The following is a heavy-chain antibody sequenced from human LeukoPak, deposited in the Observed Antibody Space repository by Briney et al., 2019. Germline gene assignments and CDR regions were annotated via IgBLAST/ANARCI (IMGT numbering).Heavy chain of an antibody. J-gene: IGHJ6*03. CDR3: ARIGDGPYYYYMDV. Sequence: PGGSLRLSCAASGFTFSSYWMSWVRQAPGKGLEWVANIKQDGSEKYYVDSVKGRFTISRDNAKNSLYLQMNSLRAEDTAVYYCARIGDGPYYYYMDVWGKGTTVTVSS. V-gene: IGHV3-7*01. D-gene: IGHD3-16*01. CDR2: IKQDGSEK. CDR1: GFTFSSYW.